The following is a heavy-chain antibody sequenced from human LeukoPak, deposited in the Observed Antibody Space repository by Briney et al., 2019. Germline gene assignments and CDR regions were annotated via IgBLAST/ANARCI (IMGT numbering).Heavy chain of an antibody. J-gene: IGHJ4*02. CDR2: INSDGSNI. CDR1: GFTFSGSA. V-gene: IGHV3-74*01. Sequence: GGSLRLSCAASGFTFSGSAMHWVRQGQGKKGLLWVARINSDGSNIRYADPVEGRFTISRDNAKNTLDLQMNSLRAEDTAVYYCVRGAPFDYWGQGTLVTVSS. CDR3: VRGAPFDY.